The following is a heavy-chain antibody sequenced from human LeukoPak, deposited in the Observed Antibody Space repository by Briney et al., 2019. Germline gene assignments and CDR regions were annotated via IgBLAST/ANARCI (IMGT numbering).Heavy chain of an antibody. J-gene: IGHJ4*02. CDR3: VKGIAVATRLDY. CDR2: ISYDGSNK. D-gene: IGHD6-19*01. V-gene: IGHV3-30-3*01. Sequence: PGGSLRLSCAASGFTFSSNAMHWVRQAPGKGLEWVAVISYDGSNKYYADSVKGRFTISRDNSKNTLYLQMNSLRAEDTAVYYCVKGIAVATRLDYWGQGTLVTVSS. CDR1: GFTFSSNA.